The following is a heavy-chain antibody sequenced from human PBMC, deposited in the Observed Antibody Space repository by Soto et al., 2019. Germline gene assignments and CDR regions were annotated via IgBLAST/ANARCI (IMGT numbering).Heavy chain of an antibody. V-gene: IGHV3-48*01. CDR2: ISSNTETT. J-gene: IGHJ3*02. D-gene: IGHD2-15*01. CDR1: GFTFSSDN. CDR3: VKDCSGGSCYSAAFDI. Sequence: PGGSLRLSCAASGFTFSSDNMNWVRQTPGKGLEWVSYISSNTETTYYADSVKGRFTISRDNAKNTLYLQMNSLRAEDTAVYYCVKDCSGGSCYSAAFDIWGQGTMVTVSS.